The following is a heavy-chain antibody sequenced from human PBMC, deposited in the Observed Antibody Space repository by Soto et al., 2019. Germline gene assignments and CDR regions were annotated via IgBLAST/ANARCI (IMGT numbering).Heavy chain of an antibody. V-gene: IGHV3-21*01. D-gene: IGHD5-12*01. CDR3: ARDPNGGYVFDY. J-gene: IGHJ4*02. CDR1: GFPFSSYS. CDR2: ISSSSSYI. Sequence: GGSLRLSCASSGFPFSSYSMNWVRQAPGKGLEWVSSISSSSSYIYYADSVKGRFTISRDNAKNSLYLQMNSLRAEDTAVYYCARDPNGGYVFDYWGQGTLVTVSS.